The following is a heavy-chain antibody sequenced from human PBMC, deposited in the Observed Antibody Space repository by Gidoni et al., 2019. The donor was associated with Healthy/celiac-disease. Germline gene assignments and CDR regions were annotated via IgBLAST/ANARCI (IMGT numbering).Heavy chain of an antibody. CDR3: AGDYYDSSGYTSDAFDI. V-gene: IGHV3-66*02. Sequence: EVQLVESGGGLVQPGGSLRLSCAASGFTVSSNDMSWGRQAPGKGLEWVSVIYSGGSTYYADSVKGRFTISRDNSKNMLYLQMNSLRAEDTAVYYCAGDYYDSSGYTSDAFDIWGQGTMVTVSS. J-gene: IGHJ3*02. CDR2: IYSGGST. D-gene: IGHD3-22*01. CDR1: GFTVSSND.